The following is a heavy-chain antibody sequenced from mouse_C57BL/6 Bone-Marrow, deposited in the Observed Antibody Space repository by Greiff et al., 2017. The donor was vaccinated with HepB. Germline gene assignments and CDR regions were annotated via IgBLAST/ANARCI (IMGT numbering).Heavy chain of an antibody. J-gene: IGHJ4*01. CDR3: ARRGYYAMDY. V-gene: IGHV1-81*01. CDR1: GYTFTSYG. Sequence: QVQLQQSGAELARPGASVKLSCKASGYTFTSYGISWVKQRTGQGLEWIGEIYPRSGNTYYNEKFKGKATLTADKSSSTAYMELRSLTSEDSAVHFCARRGYYAMDYWGQGTSVTVSS. CDR2: IYPRSGNT.